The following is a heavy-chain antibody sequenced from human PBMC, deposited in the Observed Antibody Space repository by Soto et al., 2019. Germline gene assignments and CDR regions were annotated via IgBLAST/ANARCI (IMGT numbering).Heavy chain of an antibody. D-gene: IGHD1-26*01. Sequence: HPGGSLRLSCAASGFTFSSYGMHWVRQAPGKGLEWVAVIWYDGSNKYYADSVKGRFTISRDNSKNTLYLQMNSLRAEDTAVYYCAREPYSGSYQGAFDIWGQGTMVTVSS. J-gene: IGHJ3*02. CDR3: AREPYSGSYQGAFDI. CDR2: IWYDGSNK. CDR1: GFTFSSYG. V-gene: IGHV3-33*01.